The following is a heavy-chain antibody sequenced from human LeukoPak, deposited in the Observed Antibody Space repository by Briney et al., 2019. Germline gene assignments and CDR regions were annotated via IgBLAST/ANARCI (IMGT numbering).Heavy chain of an antibody. CDR2: INSNGSSI. Sequence: GGSLRLSCAASGFTFTSYWLNWVRQAPGKGLEWVSRINSNGSSISYADSVKGRFTVFRDNAKNTLYLQMNSLRVEDTAVYYCARDRIVRGVLYNWFDPWGQGTLVTVSS. V-gene: IGHV3-74*01. CDR1: GFTFTSYW. CDR3: ARDRIVRGVLYNWFDP. J-gene: IGHJ5*02. D-gene: IGHD3-10*01.